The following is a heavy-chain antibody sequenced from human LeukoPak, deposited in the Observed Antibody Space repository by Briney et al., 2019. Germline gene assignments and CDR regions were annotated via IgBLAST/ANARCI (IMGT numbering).Heavy chain of an antibody. CDR1: GFTFSSYA. CDR2: ISYDGSNK. V-gene: IGHV3-30-3*01. D-gene: IGHD6-6*01. CDR3: ASLYSSSSRPFDY. Sequence: PGGSLRLSCAASGFTFSSYAMHWVRQAPGKGLEWVAVISYDGSNKYYADSVRGRFTISRDNSKNTLYLQMNSLRAEDTAVYYCASLYSSSSRPFDYWGQGTLVTVSS. J-gene: IGHJ4*02.